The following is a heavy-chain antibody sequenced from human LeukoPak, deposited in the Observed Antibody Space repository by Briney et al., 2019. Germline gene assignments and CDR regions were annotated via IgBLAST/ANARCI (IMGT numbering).Heavy chain of an antibody. Sequence: ASVKVSCKASGYTFTSYDINWVRQATGQGLEWMGWMNPNSGNTGYAQKFQGRVTMTRNTSISTAYMELSSLGSEDTAVYYCASSSLYSYGSMVDYWGQGTLVTASS. D-gene: IGHD5-18*01. CDR2: MNPNSGNT. V-gene: IGHV1-8*01. J-gene: IGHJ4*02. CDR1: GYTFTSYD. CDR3: ASSSLYSYGSMVDY.